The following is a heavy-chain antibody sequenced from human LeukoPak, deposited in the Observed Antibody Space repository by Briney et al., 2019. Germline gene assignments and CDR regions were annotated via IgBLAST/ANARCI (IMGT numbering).Heavy chain of an antibody. CDR3: ARDQYDTWSRRGNFDS. Sequence: PGRSLRLSCAASGFTFSSYGMHWVRQAPGKGLEWVAVIWYDRSNKYYADSVKGRFTISRDNSKNTLYLQMNSLRVEDTAVFYCARDQYDTWSRRGNFDSWGQGTLVIVSS. D-gene: IGHD3-3*01. CDR2: IWYDRSNK. V-gene: IGHV3-33*01. CDR1: GFTFSSYG. J-gene: IGHJ4*02.